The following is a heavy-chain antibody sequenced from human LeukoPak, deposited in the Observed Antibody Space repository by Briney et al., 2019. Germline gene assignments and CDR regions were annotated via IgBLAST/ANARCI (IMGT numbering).Heavy chain of an antibody. V-gene: IGHV3-74*01. Sequence: RVSLRLSCAASGFTFSNYWMHSVPQAPGKGLVWVSRINSDGSSRNFADSVKGRFTISRDNAKNTLYLQMNSLRAEDTAVYYCASASSHRIAAGGDYWGQGTLVTVSS. CDR3: ASASSHRIAAGGDY. CDR2: INSDGSSR. D-gene: IGHD6-13*01. CDR1: GFTFSNYW. J-gene: IGHJ4*02.